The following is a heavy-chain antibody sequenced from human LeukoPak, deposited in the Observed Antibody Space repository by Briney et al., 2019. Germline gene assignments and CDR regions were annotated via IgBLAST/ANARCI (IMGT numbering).Heavy chain of an antibody. CDR1: GFTFSSYW. D-gene: IGHD3-10*01. Sequence: GGSLRLSCAASGFTFSSYWMSWVGQAPGKGVEWLANIKQDGSEKYYVDSVKGRFTISRDNAKNSLYLQMNSLRAEDTAVYYCAGSLWFGELARFDPWGQGTLVTVSS. V-gene: IGHV3-7*03. J-gene: IGHJ5*02. CDR3: AGSLWFGELARFDP. CDR2: IKQDGSEK.